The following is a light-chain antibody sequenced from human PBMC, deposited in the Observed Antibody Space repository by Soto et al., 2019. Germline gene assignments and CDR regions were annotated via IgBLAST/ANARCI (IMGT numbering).Light chain of an antibody. CDR3: AAWDDSLNGPNYV. Sequence: QSVLTQPPSASGTPGQRVTISCSGSSSNIGSNTVNWYQQLPGTAPKLLIYSNNQRPSGVPDRFSGSKSGTSASLAISGLQSEDEADYYCAAWDDSLNGPNYVFGTGTKATVL. J-gene: IGLJ1*01. CDR1: SSNIGSNT. CDR2: SNN. V-gene: IGLV1-44*01.